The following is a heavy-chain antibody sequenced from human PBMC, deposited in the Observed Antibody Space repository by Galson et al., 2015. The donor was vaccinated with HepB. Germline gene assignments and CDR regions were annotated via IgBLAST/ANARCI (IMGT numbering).Heavy chain of an antibody. CDR1: GYSFTSYW. Sequence: QSGAEVKKPGESLKISCKGSGYSFTSYWISWVRQMPGKGLEWMGRIDPSDSYTNYSPSFQGHVTISADKSISTAYLQWSSLKASDTAMYYCARHISQRYTLVLMVYAPDYWGQGTLVTVSS. CDR2: IDPSDSYT. CDR3: ARHISQRYTLVLMVYAPDY. V-gene: IGHV5-10-1*01. D-gene: IGHD2-8*01. J-gene: IGHJ4*02.